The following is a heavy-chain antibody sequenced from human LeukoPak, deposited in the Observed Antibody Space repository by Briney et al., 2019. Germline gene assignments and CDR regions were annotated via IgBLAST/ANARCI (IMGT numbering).Heavy chain of an antibody. Sequence: GGSLRLSCAASGFTFSSYWMSWVRQAPGKGLEWVSSISSSSYIYYADSVKGRFTISRDNAKNSLYLQMNSLRAEDTAVYYCARDRGLRFLEWFDYWGQGTLVTVSS. V-gene: IGHV3-21*01. CDR3: ARDRGLRFLEWFDY. CDR2: ISSSSYI. J-gene: IGHJ4*02. CDR1: GFTFSSYW. D-gene: IGHD3-3*01.